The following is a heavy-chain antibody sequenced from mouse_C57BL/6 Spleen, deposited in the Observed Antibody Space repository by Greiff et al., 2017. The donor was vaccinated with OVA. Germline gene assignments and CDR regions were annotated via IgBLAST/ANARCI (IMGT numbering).Heavy chain of an antibody. CDR1: GYTFTSYW. J-gene: IGHJ1*03. CDR2: INPNGGST. D-gene: IGHD1-1*01. Sequence: QVQLQQPGAELVKPGASVKLSCKASGYTFTSYWMHWVKQRPGQGLEWIGMINPNGGSTNYNEKFKSKATLTVDKSSSTAYMQLSSLTSEDSAVYYCARDYGSSYNWYFDVWGTGTTVTVSS. CDR3: ARDYGSSYNWYFDV. V-gene: IGHV1-64*01.